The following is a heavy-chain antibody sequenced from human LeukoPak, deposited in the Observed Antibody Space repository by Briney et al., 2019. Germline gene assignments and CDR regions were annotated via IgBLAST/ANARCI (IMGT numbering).Heavy chain of an antibody. CDR3: ASLYFYGSGSFPNY. D-gene: IGHD3-10*01. CDR1: GGSISTRYYY. Sequence: SETLSLTCAVSGGSISTRYYYWGWIRQPPGKGLEWIGTIHDSGSTYYSPSLNSQVTISVDTSNNQFSLKLSSVTAGDTAVYYCASLYFYGSGSFPNYWGQGILVTVST. V-gene: IGHV4-39*01. J-gene: IGHJ4*02. CDR2: IHDSGST.